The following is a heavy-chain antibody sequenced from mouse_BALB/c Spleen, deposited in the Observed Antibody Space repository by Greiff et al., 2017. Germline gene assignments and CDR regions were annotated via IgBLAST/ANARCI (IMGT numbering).Heavy chain of an antibody. D-gene: IGHD1-2*01. CDR3: ARFLYYVYGFAY. Sequence: VHVKQSGAELVKPGASVTLSCTASGFNINDAYMHWVKQRPEQGLEWIGRIDPANGNTKYDPKFQGTATITADTSSNTAYLQLSSLTSEDTAVYYCARFLYYVYGFAYWGQGTLVTVSA. J-gene: IGHJ3*01. V-gene: IGHV14-3*02. CDR1: GFNINDAY. CDR2: IDPANGNT.